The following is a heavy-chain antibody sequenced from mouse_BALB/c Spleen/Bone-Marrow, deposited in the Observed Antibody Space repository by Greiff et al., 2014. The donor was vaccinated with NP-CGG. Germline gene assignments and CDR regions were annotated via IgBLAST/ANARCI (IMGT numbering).Heavy chain of an antibody. CDR1: GFDFSRYW. CDR3: ARRGNFSPYYAMDY. CDR2: INPDSSTI. J-gene: IGHJ4*01. Sequence: VQLQQSGGGLVQPGGSLKLSCAASGFDFSRYWMSWVRQAPGKGLEWIGGINPDSSTINYTPSLKDKFIISRDNAKNTLYLQMSKVRSEDTALYYCARRGNFSPYYAMDYWGQGTSVTVSS. V-gene: IGHV4-1*02. D-gene: IGHD2-1*01.